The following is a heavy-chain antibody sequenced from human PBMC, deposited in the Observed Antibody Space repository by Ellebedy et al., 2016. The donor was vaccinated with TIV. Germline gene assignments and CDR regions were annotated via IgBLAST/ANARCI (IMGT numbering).Heavy chain of an antibody. CDR3: ARDPSLHTVTGMDV. CDR2: IDPNSGGT. Sequence: AASVKVSCKSSGYTFTDYFLYWVRQAPGQGLEWMGWIDPNSGGTNYAQKFRGRVTMTSNTSTRTVYMELSRLRSVDTAVYYCARDPSLHTVTGMDVWGHGTTVTVSS. J-gene: IGHJ6*02. V-gene: IGHV1-2*02. CDR1: GYTFTDYF. D-gene: IGHD4-17*01.